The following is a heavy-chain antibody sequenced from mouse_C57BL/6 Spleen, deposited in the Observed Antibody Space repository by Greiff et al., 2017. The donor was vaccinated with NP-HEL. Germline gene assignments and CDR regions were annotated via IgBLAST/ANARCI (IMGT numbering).Heavy chain of an antibody. CDR3: ASFITTVVAEDY. CDR2: INPNNGGT. Sequence: EVQLQQSGPELVKPGASVKISCKASGYTFTDYYMNWVKQSHGKSLEWIGDINPNNGGTSYNQKFKGKATLTVDKSSSTAYMELRSLTSEDSAVYYCASFITTVVAEDYWGQGTTLTVSS. CDR1: GYTFTDYY. J-gene: IGHJ2*01. D-gene: IGHD1-1*01. V-gene: IGHV1-26*01.